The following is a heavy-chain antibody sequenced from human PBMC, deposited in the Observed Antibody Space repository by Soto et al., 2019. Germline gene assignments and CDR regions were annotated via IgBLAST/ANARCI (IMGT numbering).Heavy chain of an antibody. CDR2: IYYSGTT. CDR1: DASVSSYN. V-gene: IGHV4-59*02. Sequence: PSETLSLTCTVSDASVSSYNRNWIRQPPGMGLEWIGSIYYSGTTNYNPSLKSRVSISIDTSKNHFSLKLSSMTAAETAVYYCARGHTPYCSSTSCYPHYFDYWGQGALVTVSS. J-gene: IGHJ4*02. CDR3: ARGHTPYCSSTSCYPHYFDY. D-gene: IGHD2-2*01.